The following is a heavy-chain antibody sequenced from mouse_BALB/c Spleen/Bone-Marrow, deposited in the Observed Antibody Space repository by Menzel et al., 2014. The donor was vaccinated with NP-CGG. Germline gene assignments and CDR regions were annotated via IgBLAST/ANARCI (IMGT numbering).Heavy chain of an antibody. CDR2: IYPGSGST. J-gene: IGHJ3*01. V-gene: IGHV1-77*01. Sequence: VQRVESGPELVKPGASVKMSCKASGYTFTDHVISWVKQRTGQGLEWLGEIYPGSGSTYHNEKFKGKATLTPHKSSNTGCMQLSSLTSEASALYFCARSHDDDDRRAWFDYWCQGTLVSVSA. CDR1: GYTFTDHV. D-gene: IGHD2-4*01. CDR3: ARSHDDDDRRAWFDY.